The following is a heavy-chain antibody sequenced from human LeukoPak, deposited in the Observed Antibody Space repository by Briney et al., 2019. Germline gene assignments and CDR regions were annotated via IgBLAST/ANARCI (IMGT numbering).Heavy chain of an antibody. CDR3: ARGDCSGGSCYNY. D-gene: IGHD2-15*01. Sequence: ASVKVSCKASGYTFTSYAMHWVRQAPGQRLEWMGWISAGNGSTKYSQEFQGRVTITRDTSASTAYMELSSLRSEDMAVYYCARGDCSGGSCYNYWGQGTLVTVSS. CDR1: GYTFTSYA. CDR2: ISAGNGST. J-gene: IGHJ4*02. V-gene: IGHV1-3*03.